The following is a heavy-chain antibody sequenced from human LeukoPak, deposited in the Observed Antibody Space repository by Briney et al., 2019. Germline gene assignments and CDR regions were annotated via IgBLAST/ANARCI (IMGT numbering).Heavy chain of an antibody. V-gene: IGHV1-69*02. CDR3: ARLGEQPYYFDY. D-gene: IGHD1-26*01. CDR1: GYNFTAYY. Sequence: ASVKVSCKASGYNFTAYYVHWVRQAPGQGLEWMGRIIPILGIANYAQKFQGRVTITADKSTSTAYMELSSLRSEDTAVYYCARLGEQPYYFDYWGQGTLVTVSS. CDR2: IIPILGIA. J-gene: IGHJ4*02.